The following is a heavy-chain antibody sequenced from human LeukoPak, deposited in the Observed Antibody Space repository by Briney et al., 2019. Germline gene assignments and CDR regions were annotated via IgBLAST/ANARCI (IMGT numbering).Heavy chain of an antibody. CDR3: ARDSWEPDEYYFDY. CDR1: GFTFSSYW. J-gene: IGHJ4*02. D-gene: IGHD1-26*01. CDR2: IWYDGSNK. Sequence: GGSLRLSCAASGFTFSSYWMHWVRQAPGKGLEWVAVIWYDGSNKYYADSVKGRFTISRDNSKNTLYLQMNSLRAEDTAVYYCARDSWEPDEYYFDYWGQGTLVTVSS. V-gene: IGHV3-33*08.